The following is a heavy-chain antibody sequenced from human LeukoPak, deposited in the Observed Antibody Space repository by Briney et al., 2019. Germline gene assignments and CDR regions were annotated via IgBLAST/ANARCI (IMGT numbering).Heavy chain of an antibody. CDR2: INYTGTT. V-gene: IGHV4-34*01. J-gene: IGHJ4*02. Sequence: PSETLSLTCTVYGGSFSSYFWSWIRQSPGKGLEWIGEINYTGTTNSNPSLGSRLTMSIDSSKNQFSLKLTSVTAADTAVYYCARATTVTTHFLNWGQGTLVTASS. CDR1: GGSFSSYF. D-gene: IGHD4-17*01. CDR3: ARATTVTTHFLN.